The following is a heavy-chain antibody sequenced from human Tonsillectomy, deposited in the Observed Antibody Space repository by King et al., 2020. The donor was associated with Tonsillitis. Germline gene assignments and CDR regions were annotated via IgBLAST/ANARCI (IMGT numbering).Heavy chain of an antibody. CDR2: VYYSGST. CDR3: ARNGLVWGRYFDY. J-gene: IGHJ4*02. V-gene: IGHV4-39*07. CDR1: DGSISSSNYY. D-gene: IGHD6-19*01. Sequence: QLQESGPGLVKPSETLSLTCTVSDGSISSSNYYWGWIRQPPGKGLEWIGSVYYSGSTYYNPSLKSRVTISVDTSKNQFSLKLSSVTAADTAVYYCARNGLVWGRYFDYWGQGTLVTVSS.